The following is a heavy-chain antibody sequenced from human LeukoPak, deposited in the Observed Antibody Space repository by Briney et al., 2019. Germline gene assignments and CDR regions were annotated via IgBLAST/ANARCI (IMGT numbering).Heavy chain of an antibody. CDR2: IKQDGSRQ. CDR1: GFTFRRHW. Sequence: GGSLRLSCAASGFTFRRHWMSWVRQAPGKGLEWVAHIKQDGSRQYYVDSVKGRFTISRDNAKSSQYLPMNSLRAEDTAVYYCARGRDRGVIAHDAFDIWGQGTMVTVSS. CDR3: ARGRDRGVIAHDAFDI. D-gene: IGHD3-10*01. V-gene: IGHV3-7*01. J-gene: IGHJ3*02.